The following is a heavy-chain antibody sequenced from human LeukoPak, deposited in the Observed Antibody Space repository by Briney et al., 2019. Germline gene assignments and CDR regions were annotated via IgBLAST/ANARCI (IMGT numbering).Heavy chain of an antibody. CDR3: ASSPWQWLENHYDY. J-gene: IGHJ4*02. CDR1: GGSISSSSYY. V-gene: IGHV4-39*07. CDR2: IYYSGST. Sequence: SSETLSLTCTVSGGSISSSSYYWGWIRQPPGKGLEWIGSIYYSGSTYYNPSLKSRVTISVDTSKNQFSLKLSSVTAADTAVYYCASSPWQWLENHYDYWGQGTLVTVSS. D-gene: IGHD6-19*01.